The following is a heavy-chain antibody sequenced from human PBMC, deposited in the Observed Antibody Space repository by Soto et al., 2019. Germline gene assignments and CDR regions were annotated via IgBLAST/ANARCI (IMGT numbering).Heavy chain of an antibody. Sequence: EVQLLESGGGLVQPGGSLRLSCAASGFTFATFAWGGSRQAPGKGLEWASAISGRGDSTYYADSVKGRFTISRDNSKNTLYLQMNSLRAEDTAVYYCARRGSGSYCDYWGQGTLVTVSS. CDR2: ISGRGDST. CDR3: ARRGSGSYCDY. D-gene: IGHD1-26*01. CDR1: GFTFATFA. V-gene: IGHV3-23*01. J-gene: IGHJ4*02.